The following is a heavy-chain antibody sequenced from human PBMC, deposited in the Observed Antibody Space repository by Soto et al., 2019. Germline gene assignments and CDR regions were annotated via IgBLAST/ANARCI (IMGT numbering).Heavy chain of an antibody. D-gene: IGHD2-2*01. Sequence: SETLSLTCAVYGGSFSGYYWSWIRQPPGKGLEWIGEINHSGSTNYNPSLKSRVTIAVDTSKNQFSLKLSSVTAADTAVYYCARVFREARGLEVVVPRSRSEGYYYMDVWGKGTTVTVSS. J-gene: IGHJ6*03. V-gene: IGHV4-34*01. CDR2: INHSGST. CDR1: GGSFSGYY. CDR3: ARVFREARGLEVVVPRSRSEGYYYMDV.